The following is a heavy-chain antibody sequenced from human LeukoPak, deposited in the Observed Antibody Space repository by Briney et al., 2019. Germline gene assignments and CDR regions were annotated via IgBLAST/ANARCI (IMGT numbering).Heavy chain of an antibody. V-gene: IGHV1-18*01. D-gene: IGHD4-17*01. CDR1: GYTFTSYD. J-gene: IGHJ4*02. Sequence: GASVKVSCKASGYTFTSYDINWVRQAPGQGLEWMGWISAYNGNTNYAQKLQGRVTMTTDTSTSTAYMELRSLRSDDTAVYYCARSYGDSAPYYFDYWGQGTLVTVSS. CDR3: ARSYGDSAPYYFDY. CDR2: ISAYNGNT.